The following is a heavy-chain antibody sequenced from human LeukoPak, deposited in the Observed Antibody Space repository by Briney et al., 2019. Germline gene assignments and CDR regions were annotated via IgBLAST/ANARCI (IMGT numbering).Heavy chain of an antibody. J-gene: IGHJ5*02. Sequence: GGSLRLSCAASGFTFSDYYMSWIRQAPGKGLEWVSYISSSGSTIYYADSVKGRFTISRDNAKNSLYLQMNSLRAEDTAVYYCAKGDRLTHPPFDPWGQGTLVTVSS. D-gene: IGHD3-22*01. V-gene: IGHV3-11*01. CDR1: GFTFSDYY. CDR2: ISSSGSTI. CDR3: AKGDRLTHPPFDP.